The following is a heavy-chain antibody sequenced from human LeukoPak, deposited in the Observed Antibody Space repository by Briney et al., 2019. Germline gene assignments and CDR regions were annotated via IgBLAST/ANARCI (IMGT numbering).Heavy chain of an antibody. V-gene: IGHV4-4*08. CDR3: ARIPSTVDPYYFDY. J-gene: IGHJ4*02. CDR2: IYTSGST. CDR1: GASISSYY. Sequence: SETLSLTCIVSGASISSYYWSWIRQPPGKGLEWIGRIYTSGSTNYNPSLKSRVTISVDTSKNQFSLKLSSETAADTAVYYCARIPSTVDPYYFDYWGQGTLVTVSS. D-gene: IGHD4-23*01.